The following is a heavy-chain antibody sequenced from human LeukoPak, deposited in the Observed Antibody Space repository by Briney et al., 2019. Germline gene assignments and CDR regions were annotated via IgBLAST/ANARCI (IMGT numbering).Heavy chain of an antibody. Sequence: GASVKVSCKASGGTFSSYAISWVRQAPGQGLEWMGGIIPIFGTANYAQKFQGRVTITADKSTSTAYMELSSLRSEDTAVYYCARDRTTGYSSSWYVGWFDPWAREPWSPSPQ. CDR2: IIPIFGTA. V-gene: IGHV1-69*06. J-gene: IGHJ5*02. CDR1: GGTFSSYA. CDR3: ARDRTTGYSSSWYVGWFDP. D-gene: IGHD6-13*01.